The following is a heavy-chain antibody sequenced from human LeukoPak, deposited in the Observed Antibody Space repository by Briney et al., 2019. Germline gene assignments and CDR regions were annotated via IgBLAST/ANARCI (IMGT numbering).Heavy chain of an antibody. Sequence: ASVKVSCKASGGTFSSYAISWVRQAPGQGLEWMGGIIPIFGTANYAQKFQGRVTITADKSTSTAYMELSSLRSEDTAVYYCARAMITFGGVIVIGPFDYWGQGTLVTVSS. J-gene: IGHJ4*02. D-gene: IGHD3-16*02. CDR1: GGTFSSYA. CDR3: ARAMITFGGVIVIGPFDY. V-gene: IGHV1-69*06. CDR2: IIPIFGTA.